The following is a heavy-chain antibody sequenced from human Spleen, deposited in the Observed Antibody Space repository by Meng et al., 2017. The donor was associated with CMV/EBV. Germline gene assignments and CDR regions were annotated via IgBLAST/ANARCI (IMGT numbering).Heavy chain of an antibody. D-gene: IGHD2-15*01. CDR1: GFTFSSSG. CDR3: AKEPRDSGFDY. J-gene: IGHJ4*02. V-gene: IGHV3-30*02. Sequence: GGSLRLSCTASGFTFSSSGMHWVRQAPGKGLEWVAFITYDAKKKYNVDSVKGRFTISRDNSKNTVYLQVNSLRPEDTAVYYCAKEPRDSGFDYWGQGTLVTVSS. CDR2: ITYDAKKK.